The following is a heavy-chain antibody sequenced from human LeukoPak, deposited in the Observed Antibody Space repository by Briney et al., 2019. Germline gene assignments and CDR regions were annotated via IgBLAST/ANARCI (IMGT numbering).Heavy chain of an antibody. J-gene: IGHJ4*02. CDR3: ARGRTADY. CDR1: GGSISSHY. D-gene: IGHD1-1*01. CDR2: IYYSGST. Sequence: SETLSLTCTVSGGSISSHYWSWIRQPPGEGLEWIGYIYYSGSTNYNPSLKSRVTISVDTSKNQFTLKLSSVTAADTAVYYCARGRTADYWGQGTLVTVSS. V-gene: IGHV4-59*11.